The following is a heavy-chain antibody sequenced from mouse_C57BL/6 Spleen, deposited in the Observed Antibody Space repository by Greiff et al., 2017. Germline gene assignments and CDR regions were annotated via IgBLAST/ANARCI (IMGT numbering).Heavy chain of an antibody. V-gene: IGHV1-42*01. Sequence: EVQLQQSGPELVKPGASVKISCKASGYSFTGYYMNWVKQSPEKSLEWIGEINPSTGGTTYNQKFKAKATLTVDKSSSTAYMQLKSLTSEDSAVYYCARGETTVVATRFDYWGQGTTLTVSS. CDR2: INPSTGGT. CDR1: GYSFTGYY. CDR3: ARGETTVVATRFDY. D-gene: IGHD1-1*01. J-gene: IGHJ2*01.